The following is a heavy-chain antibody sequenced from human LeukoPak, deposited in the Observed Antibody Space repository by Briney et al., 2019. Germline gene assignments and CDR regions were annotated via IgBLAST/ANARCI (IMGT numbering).Heavy chain of an antibody. CDR2: ISSSSSYI. V-gene: IGHV3-21*01. CDR3: ARTRSGSYFQIDY. D-gene: IGHD1-26*01. Sequence: GGSLRLSCAASGFTFSSYSMNWVRQAPGKGLEWVSSISSSSSYIYYADSVKGRFTISRDNAKNSLYLQMNSLRAEDTAVYYCARTRSGSYFQIDYWGQGTLVTVSS. CDR1: GFTFSSYS. J-gene: IGHJ4*02.